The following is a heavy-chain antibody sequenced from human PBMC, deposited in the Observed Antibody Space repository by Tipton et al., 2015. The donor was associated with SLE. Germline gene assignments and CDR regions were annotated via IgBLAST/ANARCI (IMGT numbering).Heavy chain of an antibody. CDR2: VSYSGPS. CDR3: ARGGTGDGRNPFDP. CDR1: GGSIITDSYF. D-gene: IGHD4-23*01. V-gene: IGHV4-39*07. Sequence: TLSLTCSVSGGSIITDSYFWGWVRLPPGKGLEWIAAVSYSGPSTYNPSLRSRVSISLDTSENQFSLRLTSVAAADTAVYYCARGGTGDGRNPFDPWGQGTLVTVSS. J-gene: IGHJ5*02.